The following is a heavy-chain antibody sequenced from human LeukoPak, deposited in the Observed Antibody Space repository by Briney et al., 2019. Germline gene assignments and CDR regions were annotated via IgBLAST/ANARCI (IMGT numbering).Heavy chain of an antibody. V-gene: IGHV4-34*01. CDR3: ARDKCSGGSCYPAPFDP. Sequence: SETLSLTCAVYDGSFNDYFWSWVRQPPGKGLEWIGEINHSGSTNYNPSLKSRVTMSVDTSKNQFSLKLSSVTAADTAVYYCARDKCSGGSCYPAPFDPWGQGTLVTVSS. CDR2: INHSGST. J-gene: IGHJ5*02. D-gene: IGHD2-15*01. CDR1: DGSFNDYF.